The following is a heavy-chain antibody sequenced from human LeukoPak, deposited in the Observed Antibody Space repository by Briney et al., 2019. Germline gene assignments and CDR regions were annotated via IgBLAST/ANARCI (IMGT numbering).Heavy chain of an antibody. J-gene: IGHJ6*02. Sequence: SGGSLRLSCAASGFTFSSYAMSWVRQAPGKGLEWVSAISGSGGSTYYADSVKGRFTISRDNSKNTLYLQMDSLRAEDTAVYYCARTDPYYYYGMDVWGQGTTVTVSS. CDR2: ISGSGGST. CDR1: GFTFSSYA. CDR3: ARTDPYYYYGMDV. V-gene: IGHV3-23*01. D-gene: IGHD1-14*01.